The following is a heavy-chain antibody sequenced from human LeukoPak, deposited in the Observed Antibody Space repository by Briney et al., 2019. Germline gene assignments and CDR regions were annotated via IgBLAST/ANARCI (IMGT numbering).Heavy chain of an antibody. CDR1: GGTFSSYA. CDR2: IIPILGIA. Sequence: KVSCKASGGTFSSYAISWVRQAPGQGLEWMGRIIPILGIANYAQKFQGRVTITADKSTSTAYMELSSLRSEDTAVYYCARASGWPEGPHYYFDYWGQGTLVTVSS. V-gene: IGHV1-69*04. CDR3: ARASGWPEGPHYYFDY. J-gene: IGHJ4*02. D-gene: IGHD6-19*01.